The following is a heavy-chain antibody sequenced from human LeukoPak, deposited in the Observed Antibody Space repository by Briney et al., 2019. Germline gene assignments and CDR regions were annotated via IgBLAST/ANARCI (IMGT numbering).Heavy chain of an antibody. CDR2: ISYDGSNR. CDR1: GFTFSSYA. D-gene: IGHD1/OR15-1a*01. V-gene: IGHV3-30*04. J-gene: IGHJ3*02. Sequence: GGSLRLSCAASGFTFSSYAMHWGRQAPSKGLEWVAVISYDGSNRYYAASVQCRFTISRDNSKNTLCLQMNSPRAEDTTWYCIARPNNDACGIWPQGPMVRVPT. CDR3: ARPNNDACGI.